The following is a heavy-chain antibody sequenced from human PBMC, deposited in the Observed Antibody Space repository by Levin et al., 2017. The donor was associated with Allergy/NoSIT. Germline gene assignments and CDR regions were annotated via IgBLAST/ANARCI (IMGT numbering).Heavy chain of an antibody. CDR3: ARAEVGSEH. Sequence: SQTLSLPCKVSGGSIRSGSYYWSWIRQPAAKGLEWIGRIYSSGSANYNPSLKSRVTISVDTSKNQFSLKLSSVTAADTAVYYCARAEVGSEHWGQGTLVTVSS. D-gene: IGHD3-10*01. J-gene: IGHJ4*02. CDR2: IYSSGSA. CDR1: GGSIRSGSYY. V-gene: IGHV4-61*02.